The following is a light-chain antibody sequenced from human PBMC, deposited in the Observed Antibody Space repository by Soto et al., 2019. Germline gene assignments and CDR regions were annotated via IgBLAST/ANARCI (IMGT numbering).Light chain of an antibody. CDR2: DAS. V-gene: IGKV1-33*01. J-gene: IGKJ5*01. CDR3: QQYYNLPIT. Sequence: DIQMTQSPSSLSASVGDRVTITCQASQDISNHLNWYQQKPVKAPKLLIYDASNLETGVPSRFSGSGSGTDFTVTISSLQPEDVATYSCQQYYNLPITFGQGTRLEIK. CDR1: QDISNH.